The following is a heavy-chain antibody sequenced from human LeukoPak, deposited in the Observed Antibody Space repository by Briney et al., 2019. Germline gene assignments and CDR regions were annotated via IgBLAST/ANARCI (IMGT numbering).Heavy chain of an antibody. J-gene: IGHJ5*02. CDR3: ARQDMITFGGVIVMTWFDP. V-gene: IGHV1-8*01. CDR2: MNPNSGKT. CDR1: GYTFTSYD. D-gene: IGHD3-16*02. Sequence: ASVKVSCKASGYTFTSYDINWVRQATGQGLEWMGWMNPNSGKTGYAQKFQGRVTMTRNTSISTAYMELSSLRSEDTAVYYCARQDMITFGGVIVMTWFDPWGQGTLVTVSS.